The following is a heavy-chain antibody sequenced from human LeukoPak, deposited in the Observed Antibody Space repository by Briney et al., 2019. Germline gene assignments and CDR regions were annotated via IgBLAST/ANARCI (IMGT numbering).Heavy chain of an antibody. D-gene: IGHD2-15*01. V-gene: IGHV4-59*01. J-gene: IGHJ2*01. Sequence: SETLSLTCTVSGASFNIYYWSWIRQPPGKGLASIGYIYYSGSTNYNPSLKSRVTISVDTSKNQFSLKLRSVTAADTAVYYCARGGFSGGILRYFDLWGRGILVTVSS. CDR2: IYYSGST. CDR1: GASFNIYY. CDR3: ARGGFSGGILRYFDL.